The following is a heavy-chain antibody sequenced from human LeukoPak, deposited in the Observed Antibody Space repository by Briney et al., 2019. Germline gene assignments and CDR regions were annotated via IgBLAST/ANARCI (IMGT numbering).Heavy chain of an antibody. CDR3: ARGDESLQRNDALDI. V-gene: IGHV4-34*01. J-gene: IGHJ3*02. D-gene: IGHD4-11*01. CDR2: INHSGST. Sequence: SETLSLTCAVYGGSFSGYYWSWIRQPPGKGLEWIGEINHSGSTNYNPSLKSRVTISVDTSKNQFSLKLSSVTAADTAVYYCARGDESLQRNDALDIWGQGTMVTVSS. CDR1: GGSFSGYY.